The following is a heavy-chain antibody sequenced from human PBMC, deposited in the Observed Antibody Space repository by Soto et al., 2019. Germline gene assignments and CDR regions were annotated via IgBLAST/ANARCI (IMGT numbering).Heavy chain of an antibody. Sequence: VGSLRLSCATSGFTFSDYYMTWIRQAPGKGLEWVSYISQSGTTIYYADSVKGRFTVSRDNAQNSLYLQMNSLRVEDTAVYYCASDPYYYASYYWGQGTLVTVSS. J-gene: IGHJ4*02. CDR3: ASDPYYYASYY. D-gene: IGHD3-10*01. V-gene: IGHV3-11*01. CDR1: GFTFSDYY. CDR2: ISQSGTTI.